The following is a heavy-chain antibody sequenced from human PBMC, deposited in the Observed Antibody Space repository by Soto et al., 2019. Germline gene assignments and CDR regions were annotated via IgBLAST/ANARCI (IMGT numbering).Heavy chain of an antibody. D-gene: IGHD3-3*01. Sequence: SETLSLTCTVSGGSISSSSYYWGWIRQPPGKGLEWIGSIYYSGSTYYNPSLKSRVTISVDTSKNQFSLKLSSVTAADTAVYYCARNLLEWFPLARPDYFDYWGQGTLVTVSS. J-gene: IGHJ4*02. CDR1: GGSISSSSYY. CDR3: ARNLLEWFPLARPDYFDY. CDR2: IYYSGST. V-gene: IGHV4-39*01.